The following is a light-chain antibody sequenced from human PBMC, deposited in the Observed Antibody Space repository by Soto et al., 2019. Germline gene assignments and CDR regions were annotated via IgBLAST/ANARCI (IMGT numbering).Light chain of an antibody. CDR1: NSDIGGYNL. CDR2: EVT. Sequence: QSALTQPGSVSGSPGQSITIYCTGTNSDIGGYNLVSWFQHHPGKAPKLVIYEVTHRPSGISNRFSGSKSGNTASLTISGLQAEDVASYYCSSYTNSATLGVFGTGTKLTVL. V-gene: IGLV2-14*01. J-gene: IGLJ1*01. CDR3: SSYTNSATLGV.